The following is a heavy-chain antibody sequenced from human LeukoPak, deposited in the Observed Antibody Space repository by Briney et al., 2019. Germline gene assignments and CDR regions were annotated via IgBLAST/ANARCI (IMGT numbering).Heavy chain of an antibody. V-gene: IGHV3-30*18. CDR3: AKTHMVWWLRNNYYYGMDV. Sequence: GSLRLSCAASGFTFSSYGMHWVRQAPGKGLEWVAVISYDGSNKYYADSVKGRFTISRDNSKNTLYLQMNSLRAEDTAVYYCAKTHMVWWLRNNYYYGMDVWGQGTTVTVSS. J-gene: IGHJ6*02. D-gene: IGHD5-12*01. CDR2: ISYDGSNK. CDR1: GFTFSSYG.